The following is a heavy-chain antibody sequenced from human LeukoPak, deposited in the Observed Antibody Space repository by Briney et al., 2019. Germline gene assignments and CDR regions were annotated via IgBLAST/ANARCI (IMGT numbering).Heavy chain of an antibody. CDR1: GLSFSDYY. CDR2: ISSSGSNI. Sequence: PGGSLRLSCAASGLSFSDYYMSWIRQAPGKGLEWVSYISSSGSNIYYADSVKGRFTISRGNAKNSLYLQMNSLRAEDTAVYYCARADGYNPIYYYYGMDVWGQGTTVTVSS. V-gene: IGHV3-11*01. J-gene: IGHJ6*02. CDR3: ARADGYNPIYYYYGMDV. D-gene: IGHD5-24*01.